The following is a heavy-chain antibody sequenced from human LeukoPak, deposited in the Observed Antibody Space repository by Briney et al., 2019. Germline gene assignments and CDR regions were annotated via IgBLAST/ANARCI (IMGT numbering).Heavy chain of an antibody. J-gene: IGHJ3*02. CDR3: ARVRLTMYCSGGSCSDAFDI. Sequence: PGGSLRLSCSASGITFSRNWMSWVRQVPGKGLEWVANINEDGSEPYYVDSVKGRFTISRDNAKSLLYLQLNSLRAEDTAVYYCARVRLTMYCSGGSCSDAFDIWGQGTMVTVSS. V-gene: IGHV3-7*01. CDR2: INEDGSEP. D-gene: IGHD2-15*01. CDR1: GITFSRNW.